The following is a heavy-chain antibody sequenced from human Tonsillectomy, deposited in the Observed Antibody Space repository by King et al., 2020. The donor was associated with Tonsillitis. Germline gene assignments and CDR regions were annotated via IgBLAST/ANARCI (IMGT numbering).Heavy chain of an antibody. D-gene: IGHD4-17*01. CDR3: AGDAQYGANGLTYHYYGMDG. CDR2: INPNGGST. CDR1: GYTFTHYY. J-gene: IGHJ6*02. Sequence: VQLVESGAEVKKPGASVKVSCKASGYTFTHYYVHWVRQAPGQGLEWMGIINPNGGSTSYPEKFQGRVTMTRDTPTSTVYMELSKLTSDDTAMYYCAGDAQYGANGLTYHYYGMDGWGQGTTVTVSS. V-gene: IGHV1-46*01.